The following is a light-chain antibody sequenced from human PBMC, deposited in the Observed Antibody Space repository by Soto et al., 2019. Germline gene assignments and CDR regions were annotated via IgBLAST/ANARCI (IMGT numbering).Light chain of an antibody. CDR2: VAS. Sequence: EIVLTQSPGTLSLSPGETATLSCRASETVSSSYLAWYQQKPGQAPRLLIYVASSRATGIPDRFSGSGSGTEFTLTISRLEPEDFAVYYCQQYERSPVTFGQGTKLEIK. J-gene: IGKJ2*01. CDR3: QQYERSPVT. CDR1: ETVSSSY. V-gene: IGKV3-20*01.